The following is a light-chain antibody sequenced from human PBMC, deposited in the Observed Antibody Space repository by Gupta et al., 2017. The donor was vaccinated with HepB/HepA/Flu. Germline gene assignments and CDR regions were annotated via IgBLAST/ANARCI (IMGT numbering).Light chain of an antibody. CDR1: QSVSSSY. Sequence: EIVLTQSPGTLSLSPGERATLSCRASQSVSSSYLAWYQQKPGQAPRLLIYGASSRATGIPDRFSGSGSGTDFTLTISRLEPEDFAEYYCQQYGSSPPTLTFGGGTKVEIK. J-gene: IGKJ4*01. V-gene: IGKV3-20*01. CDR2: GAS. CDR3: QQYGSSPPTLT.